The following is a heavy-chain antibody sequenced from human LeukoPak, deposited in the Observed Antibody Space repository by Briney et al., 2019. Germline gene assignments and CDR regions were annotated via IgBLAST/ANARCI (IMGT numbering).Heavy chain of an antibody. CDR1: GFTVSSNY. CDR2: IYSGGST. V-gene: IGHV3-53*01. CDR3: ASTRSYYYGSGSYYNEYYFDY. Sequence: PGGSLRLSCAASGFTVSSNYMSWVRQAPGKGLEWVSVIYSGGSTYYAGSVKGRFTISRDNSKNTLYLQMNSLRAEDTAVYYCASTRSYYYGSGSYYNEYYFDYWGQGTLVTVSS. J-gene: IGHJ4*02. D-gene: IGHD3-10*01.